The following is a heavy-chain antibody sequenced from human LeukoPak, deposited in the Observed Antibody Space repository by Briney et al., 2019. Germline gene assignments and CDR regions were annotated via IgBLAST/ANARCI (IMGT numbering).Heavy chain of an antibody. CDR1: GFSLSNARMG. CDR2: IFSNDEK. D-gene: IGHD2-15*01. V-gene: IGHV2-26*01. CDR3: ARTRRVHCSGGDCWYSFDY. Sequence: SGPVLVKPTETLTLTCTVSGFSLSNARMGVSWIRQPPGKALEWLAHIFSNDEKSYTTSLKARLTVSKDTSKNQAVLTMSNVDPVDTATYYCARTRRVHCSGGDCWYSFDYWGQGTPVIVS. J-gene: IGHJ4*02.